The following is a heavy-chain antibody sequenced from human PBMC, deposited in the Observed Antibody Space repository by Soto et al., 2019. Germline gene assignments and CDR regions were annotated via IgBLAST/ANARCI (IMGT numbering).Heavy chain of an antibody. V-gene: IGHV4-34*01. J-gene: IGHJ6*03. CDR3: ARKYCSGGSCYYYMDV. CDR1: GGSFSGYY. Sequence: SETLSLTCAVYGGSFSGYYWSWIRQPPGKGLEWIGEINYSGSTNYNPSLKSRVTISVDTSKNQFSLKLSSVTAADTAVYYCARKYCSGGSCYYYMDVWGKGTTVTVSS. D-gene: IGHD2-15*01. CDR2: INYSGST.